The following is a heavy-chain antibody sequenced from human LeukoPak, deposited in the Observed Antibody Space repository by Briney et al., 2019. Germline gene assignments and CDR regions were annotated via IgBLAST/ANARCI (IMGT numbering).Heavy chain of an antibody. CDR3: TRHSLSGWYDAFDI. V-gene: IGHV3-74*01. CDR1: GFTFSSYW. CDR2: INTDESST. D-gene: IGHD6-19*01. J-gene: IGHJ3*02. Sequence: GGSLRLSCAASGFTFSSYWMHWVRQAPGKGLVWVSRINTDESSTSYADSVKGRFTISRDNAKNMLYVQMKSLRAEDTAVYYCTRHSLSGWYDAFDIWGQGTMVTVSS.